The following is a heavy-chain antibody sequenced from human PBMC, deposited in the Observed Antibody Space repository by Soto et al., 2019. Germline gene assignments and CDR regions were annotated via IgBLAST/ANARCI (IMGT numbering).Heavy chain of an antibody. D-gene: IGHD6-19*01. Sequence: SVKVSCKASGGTFSSYAISWVRQAPGQGLEWMGGIIPIFGTANYAQKFQGRVTITADESTSTAYMELSSLRSEDTAVYYCARDPTAVAGPTPNWLDPWGQGTLVTVSS. CDR1: GGTFSSYA. CDR2: IIPIFGTA. V-gene: IGHV1-69*13. CDR3: ARDPTAVAGPTPNWLDP. J-gene: IGHJ5*02.